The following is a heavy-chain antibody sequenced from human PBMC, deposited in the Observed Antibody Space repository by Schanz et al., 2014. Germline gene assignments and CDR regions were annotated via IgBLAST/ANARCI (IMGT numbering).Heavy chain of an antibody. CDR3: AKSYDTSGYSGFDY. V-gene: IGHV3-74*01. CDR2: TSNDGSFT. CDR1: GFTFSDSW. J-gene: IGHJ4*02. D-gene: IGHD3-22*01. Sequence: EVQLVESGGGLVQPGGSLRLSCAASGFTFSDSWRHWVRQAPGKGLVWVSRTSNDGSFTTFADSVKGRFTISRDNAKNTLYLQMNSLRTEDTAVYFCAKSYDTSGYSGFDYWGQGTLVTVSS.